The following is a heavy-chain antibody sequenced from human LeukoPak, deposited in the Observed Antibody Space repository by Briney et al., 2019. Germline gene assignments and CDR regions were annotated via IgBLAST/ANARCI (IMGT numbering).Heavy chain of an antibody. CDR2: ISSCSSNI. D-gene: IGHD1-7*01. CDR1: GFTFSSYR. CDR3: AKTQRGHQRITGTPVSWFDP. Sequence: HAGGSLRLSCAASGFTFSSYRMNWVRQAPGKGLVWVSYISSCSSNIYYADSVKGRFTISRDNAKNSLYLQMNSVRAEDTAVYYCAKTQRGHQRITGTPVSWFDPWGQGTLVTVSS. J-gene: IGHJ5*02. V-gene: IGHV3-48*04.